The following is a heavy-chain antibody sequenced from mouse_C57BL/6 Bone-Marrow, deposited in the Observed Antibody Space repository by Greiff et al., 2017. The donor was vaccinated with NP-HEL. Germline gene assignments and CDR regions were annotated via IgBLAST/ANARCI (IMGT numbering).Heavy chain of an antibody. CDR1: GFSLTSYG. J-gene: IGHJ3*01. Sequence: QVQLKESGPGLVQPSQSLSITCTVSGFSLTSYGVHWVRQSPGKGLEWLGVIWSGGSTDYNAAFISRLSISKDNSKSQVFFKMNSLQADDTAIYYCARNEIYDGYYESFAYWGQGTLVTVSA. D-gene: IGHD2-3*01. CDR3: ARNEIYDGYYESFAY. CDR2: IWSGGST. V-gene: IGHV2-2*01.